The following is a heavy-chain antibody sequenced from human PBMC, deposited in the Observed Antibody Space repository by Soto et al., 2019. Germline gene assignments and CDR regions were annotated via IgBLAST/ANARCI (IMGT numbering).Heavy chain of an antibody. Sequence: PGGSLRLSCSASGFDFSDYYMSWIRQTPGRGLEWISYIGSGINGDTNYADYVKGRFIISRDNGKNSLYLQMNSLRAEDTAVYYCARVSLGELPVYYYFDHWGQGNLVTVSS. D-gene: IGHD3-10*01. CDR3: ARVSLGELPVYYYFDH. CDR2: IGSGINGDT. V-gene: IGHV3-11*03. CDR1: GFDFSDYY. J-gene: IGHJ4*02.